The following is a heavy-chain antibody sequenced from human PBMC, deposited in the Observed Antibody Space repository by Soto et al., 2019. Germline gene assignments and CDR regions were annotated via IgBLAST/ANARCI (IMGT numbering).Heavy chain of an antibody. J-gene: IGHJ4*02. CDR2: MNPNSGNT. CDR3: ARGRRQQLVLQYYFDY. V-gene: IGHV1-8*01. CDR1: GYTFTSYD. D-gene: IGHD6-13*01. Sequence: QVQLVQSGAEVKKPGASVKVSCKASGYTFTSYDINWVRQATGQGLEWMGWMNPNSGNTGYAQKFQGRVTMTRNTSLSTAYMELSSLRSEDTAVYYCARGRRQQLVLQYYFDYWGQGTLVTVSS.